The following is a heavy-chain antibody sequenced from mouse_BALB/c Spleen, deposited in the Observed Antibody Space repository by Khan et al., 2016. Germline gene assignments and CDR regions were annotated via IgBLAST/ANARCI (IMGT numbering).Heavy chain of an antibody. J-gene: IGHJ3*01. CDR2: INTYTGES. Sequence: QIQLVQSGPELKKPGETVKISCKASGYTFTNYGMNWVKQAPGKGLKWMGWINTYTGESTYADDFKGRFAISLQTSASTAYLQINNLTNEDTAAYFCAIGGDYGGFASWGQGTLVTVSA. D-gene: IGHD1-1*02. V-gene: IGHV9-3-1*01. CDR3: AIGGDYGGFAS. CDR1: GYTFTNYG.